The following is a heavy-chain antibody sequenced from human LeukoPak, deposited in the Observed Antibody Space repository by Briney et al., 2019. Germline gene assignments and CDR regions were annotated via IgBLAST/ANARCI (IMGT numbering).Heavy chain of an antibody. CDR1: GFTSIKHA. J-gene: IGHJ4*02. D-gene: IGHD5-24*01. CDR3: LKEGDGYNLENY. Sequence: GGPLRLSCAASGFTSIKHAMSWVRQPPGKGLEWVSGISVTGSSPYYADSVKGRFTIARDNSKNTLYLQMDSLRVEDTAVYYCLKEGDGYNLENYWGQGALVIVSS. V-gene: IGHV3-23*01. CDR2: ISVTGSSP.